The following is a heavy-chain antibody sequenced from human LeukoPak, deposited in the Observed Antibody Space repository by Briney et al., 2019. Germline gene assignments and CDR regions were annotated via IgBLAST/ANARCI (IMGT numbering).Heavy chain of an antibody. CDR1: GFTFSSYS. Sequence: GGSLRLSCAASGFTFSSYSMNWVRQAPGKGLEWVSYISGSSSTIYYADSVKGRFTISRDNAKNSLYLQMNSLRAEDTAVYYCARRYSSSVGLDYWGQGTLVTVSS. D-gene: IGHD6-13*01. V-gene: IGHV3-48*01. CDR3: ARRYSSSVGLDY. CDR2: ISGSSSTI. J-gene: IGHJ4*02.